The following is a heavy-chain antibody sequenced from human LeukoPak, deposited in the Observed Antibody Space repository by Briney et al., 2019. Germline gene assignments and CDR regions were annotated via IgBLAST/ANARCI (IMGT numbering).Heavy chain of an antibody. J-gene: IGHJ4*02. V-gene: IGHV3-21*01. CDR2: ISSSSSYI. Sequence: GGSLRLSCAASGFTFSSYSMNWVRQAPGKGLEWVSSISSSSSYIYYADSVKGRFTISRDNAKNSLYLQMNSLRAEDTAVYYCARAKLYSGYEGSFDYWGQGTLVTVSS. CDR1: GFTFSSYS. D-gene: IGHD5-12*01. CDR3: ARAKLYSGYEGSFDY.